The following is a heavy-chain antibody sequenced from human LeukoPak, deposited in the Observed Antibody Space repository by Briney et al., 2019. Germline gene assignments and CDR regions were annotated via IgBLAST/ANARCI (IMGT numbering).Heavy chain of an antibody. Sequence: KPSETLSLTCAVYGGSFSGYYWSWIRQPPGKGLEWIGEINHSGSTNYNPSLKSRVTISVDTSKNQFSLKLSSVTAADTAVYYCARAPKYYGSSWYSWFDPWGQGTLVTVSS. CDR1: GGSFSGYY. CDR3: ARAPKYYGSSWYSWFDP. D-gene: IGHD6-13*01. CDR2: INHSGST. J-gene: IGHJ5*02. V-gene: IGHV4-34*01.